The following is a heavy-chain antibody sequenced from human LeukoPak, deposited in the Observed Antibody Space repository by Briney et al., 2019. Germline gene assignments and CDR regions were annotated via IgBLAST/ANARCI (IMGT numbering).Heavy chain of an antibody. D-gene: IGHD3-9*01. CDR3: AIGRYFGPDY. Sequence: SETLSLTCAVYGGSFSGYYWSWIRQPPGKGLEWIGEINHSGSTNYNPSLKSRVTISVDTSKNQFSLKLSSVTAADTAVYYCAIGRYFGPDYWGQGTLVTVSS. V-gene: IGHV4-34*01. CDR2: INHSGST. J-gene: IGHJ4*02. CDR1: GGSFSGYY.